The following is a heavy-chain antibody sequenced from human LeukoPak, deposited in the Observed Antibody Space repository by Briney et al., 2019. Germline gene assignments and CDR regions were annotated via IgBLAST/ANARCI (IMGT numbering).Heavy chain of an antibody. Sequence: GGSLRLSCAASGFTFSTYGTHWVRQAPCKGLEWVAFVEDDGGTKYYADSVKGRFTISRDNSKNTLFLQMNSLRADDTSMYYCVTDLHGINWYVDWGQGTLVIVSS. CDR3: VTDLHGINWYVD. V-gene: IGHV3-30*02. D-gene: IGHD1-20*01. CDR1: GFTFSTYG. CDR2: VEDDGGTK. J-gene: IGHJ4*02.